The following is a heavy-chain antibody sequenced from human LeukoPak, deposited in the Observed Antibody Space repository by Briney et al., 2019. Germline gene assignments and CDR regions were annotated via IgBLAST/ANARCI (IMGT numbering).Heavy chain of an antibody. V-gene: IGHV4-59*01. CDR1: GGSISTSY. Sequence: PSETLSLTCTVSGGSISTSYWNWIRQSQGKGLEWIGYISVGGANNYNPSLKSRVSISVDTSKNQFSLRLSSVTAADTALYYCARGFPLYSGTYSDTFDIWGRGTMVTVCS. D-gene: IGHD1-26*01. J-gene: IGHJ3*02. CDR2: ISVGGAN. CDR3: ARGFPLYSGTYSDTFDI.